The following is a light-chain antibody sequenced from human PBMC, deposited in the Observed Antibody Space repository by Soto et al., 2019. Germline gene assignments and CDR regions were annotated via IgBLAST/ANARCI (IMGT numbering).Light chain of an antibody. Sequence: QSALTQPASVSGSPGQSITISCTGTSSDVGNYKYVSWYQQHPGKAPKLMIYEVSNRPSGVSNRFSGSKSGNTASLTISGLQAEDETDYFCASYRSRSTVSYVFGTGTKVTVL. J-gene: IGLJ1*01. CDR2: EVS. CDR1: SSDVGNYKY. CDR3: ASYRSRSTVSYV. V-gene: IGLV2-14*01.